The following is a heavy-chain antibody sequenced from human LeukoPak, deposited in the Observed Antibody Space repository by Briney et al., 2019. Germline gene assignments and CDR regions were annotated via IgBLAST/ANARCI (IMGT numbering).Heavy chain of an antibody. CDR2: ISGSGGST. CDR3: ATPGPGSGSYYPYFDY. J-gene: IGHJ4*02. CDR1: GFTFSSYA. D-gene: IGHD3-10*01. Sequence: GGSLRLSCAASGFTFSSYAMSWVRQAPGKGLEWVSAISGSGGSTYYADSVKSRFTISRDNSKNTLYLQMNSLRAEDTAVYYCATPGPGSGSYYPYFDYWGQGTLVTVSS. V-gene: IGHV3-23*01.